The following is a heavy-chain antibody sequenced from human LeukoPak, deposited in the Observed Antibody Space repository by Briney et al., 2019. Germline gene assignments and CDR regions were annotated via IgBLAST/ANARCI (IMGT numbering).Heavy chain of an antibody. CDR3: ARGQGERELF. CDR2: IYPTNGDT. D-gene: IGHD1-7*01. Sequence: ASITVSCKASGYTFTDYYLHWVRQAPGQGLEWMGRIYPTNGDTTYAQKFQDRVTMTRDTSISTAYMELSRLKSDDTAMYYCARGQGERELFWGQGTLVIVSS. V-gene: IGHV1-2*06. J-gene: IGHJ4*02. CDR1: GYTFTDYY.